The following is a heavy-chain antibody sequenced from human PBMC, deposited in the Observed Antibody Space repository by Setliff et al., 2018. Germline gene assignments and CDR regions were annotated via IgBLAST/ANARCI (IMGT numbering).Heavy chain of an antibody. CDR1: GASINSGTYY. V-gene: IGHV4-61*02. Sequence: PSETLSLTCAVSGASINSGTYYWSWIRQPAGKGLEWVGRLHTSGSTTYNPSLQSRVTISLDTSTNQFSLNLNSVTAADTAVYYCAKERYFDWFFENWGQGTLVTVSS. J-gene: IGHJ4*02. CDR3: AKERYFDWFFEN. CDR2: LHTSGST. D-gene: IGHD3-9*01.